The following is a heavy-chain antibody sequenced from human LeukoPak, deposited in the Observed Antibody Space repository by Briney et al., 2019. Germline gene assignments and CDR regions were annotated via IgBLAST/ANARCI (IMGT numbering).Heavy chain of an antibody. CDR2: ISTDGSST. CDR3: ARGGSYLSAFAI. J-gene: IGHJ3*02. CDR1: GFTFSSHG. V-gene: IGHV3-23*01. Sequence: GGTLRLSRGASGFTFSSHGMNWVREAPGEGLEWVSGISTDGSSTTYAHSVKGRFTISRDNSKNTLYLQMNSLRAENTAVYYCARGGSYLSAFAIWGQGTMVTVS. D-gene: IGHD1-26*01.